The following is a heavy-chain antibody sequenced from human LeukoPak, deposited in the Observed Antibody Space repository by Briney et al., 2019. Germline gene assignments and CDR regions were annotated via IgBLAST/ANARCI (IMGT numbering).Heavy chain of an antibody. CDR3: ARGAGVGSCSGGSCPLGDAFDI. Sequence: PGGSLRLSCAASGFTVSSNYMSWVRQAPGKGLEWVSVMYSGGSTYYADSVKGRFTISRDDSKNTLYLQMSSLRAEDTAVYYCARGAGVGSCSGGSCPLGDAFDIWGQGTMVTVSP. CDR1: GFTVSSNY. D-gene: IGHD2-15*01. CDR2: MYSGGST. J-gene: IGHJ3*02. V-gene: IGHV3-53*01.